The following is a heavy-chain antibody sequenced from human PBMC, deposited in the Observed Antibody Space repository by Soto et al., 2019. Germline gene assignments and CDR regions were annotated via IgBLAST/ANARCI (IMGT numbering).Heavy chain of an antibody. J-gene: IGHJ4*02. CDR1: GFTFSIYG. CDR2: ISYDGSNK. CDR3: AKDWGGQQLVSN. V-gene: IGHV3-30*18. D-gene: IGHD6-13*01. Sequence: SLRHSYGTSGFTFSIYGLHWVRQAQGKGLEWVAVISYDGSNKYYADSVKGRFTISRDNSKNTLYLQMNSLRAEDTAVYYCAKDWGGQQLVSNWGQGT.